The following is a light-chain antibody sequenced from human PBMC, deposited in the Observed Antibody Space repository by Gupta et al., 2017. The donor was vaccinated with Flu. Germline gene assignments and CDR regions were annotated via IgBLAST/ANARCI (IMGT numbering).Light chain of an antibody. CDR2: DVN. CDR1: SSDIGNYNY. CDR3: SSYAGSFTWV. V-gene: IGLV2-11*01. J-gene: IGLJ3*02. Sequence: QSAPTQPRSVSGSPGPSVTISCTGTSSDIGNYNYVFWSRQHPGKAPRLIIYDVNKRPSGVPSRFSGSKSATTASLTISGLQADDEADYYCSSYAGSFTWVFGGGTKLTVL.